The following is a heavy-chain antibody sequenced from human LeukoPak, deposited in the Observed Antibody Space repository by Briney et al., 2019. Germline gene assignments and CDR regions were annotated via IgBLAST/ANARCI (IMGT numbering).Heavy chain of an antibody. CDR1: GFIFREYA. D-gene: IGHD4-17*01. Sequence: GGSLRPSCAASGFIFREYAMTWVRQAPGKGLEWVSSITASGYTTYADSVKGRFTISRDNSKNTLYLQMDSLRGDDTALYHCARDPNGDYIGAFDNWGQGTMVTVSS. J-gene: IGHJ3*02. CDR3: ARDPNGDYIGAFDN. V-gene: IGHV3-23*01. CDR2: ITASGYTT.